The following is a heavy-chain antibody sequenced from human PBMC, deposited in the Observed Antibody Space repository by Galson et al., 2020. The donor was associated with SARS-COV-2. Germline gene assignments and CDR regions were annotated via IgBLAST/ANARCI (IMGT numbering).Heavy chain of an antibody. CDR3: ARRTSDAFYI. CDR1: GDMFTTYW. J-gene: IGHJ3*02. V-gene: IGHV5-51*01. CDR2: IFTGDSAT. Sequence: KIAESLKISCQYFGDMFTTYWLDWVRQKPGKGLAWMGIIFTGDSATTYIPSFHGQVTITADKSVTTANLQWSSLKASDTAMYYCARRTSDAFYIWGQGTMVTVSS.